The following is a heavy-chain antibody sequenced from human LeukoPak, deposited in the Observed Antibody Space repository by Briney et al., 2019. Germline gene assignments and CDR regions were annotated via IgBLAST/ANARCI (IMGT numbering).Heavy chain of an antibody. V-gene: IGHV1-2*02. CDR3: ARAQVEYCSAGRCYSGY. CDR1: GYTFTAYY. Sequence: ASVKVSCKASGYTFTAYYIHWVRQAPGQGLEWMGWINPNSGGTNYAQKFQGRVTMTKDTSSCTVYMELSSLRSDDTAVYYCARAQVEYCSAGRCYSGYWGQGTLVTVSS. CDR2: INPNSGGT. D-gene: IGHD2-15*01. J-gene: IGHJ4*02.